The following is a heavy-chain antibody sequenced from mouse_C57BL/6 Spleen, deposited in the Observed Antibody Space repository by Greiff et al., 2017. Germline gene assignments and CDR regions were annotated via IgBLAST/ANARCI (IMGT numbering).Heavy chain of an antibody. CDR3: ARSTTVDAIDY. Sequence: QVQLQQPGTELVKPGASVKLSCKASGYTFTSYWMHWVKQRPGQGLEWIGNINPSNGGTNYNEKFKSKATLTVDKSSSTSYMKLSSLTSEDSAVDYCARSTTVDAIDYWGQGTSVTVSS. CDR1: GYTFTSYW. D-gene: IGHD1-1*01. CDR2: INPSNGGT. J-gene: IGHJ4*01. V-gene: IGHV1-53*01.